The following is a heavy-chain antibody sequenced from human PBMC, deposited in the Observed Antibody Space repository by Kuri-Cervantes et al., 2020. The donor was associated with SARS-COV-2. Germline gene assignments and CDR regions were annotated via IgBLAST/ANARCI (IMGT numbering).Heavy chain of an antibody. V-gene: IGHV3-23*01. Sequence: GESLKISCAASGFTFSSYAMSWVRQAPGKGLEWVSAISGSGGSAYYADSVKGRFTISRDNSKNTLYLQVNSLRAEDTAVYYCAKDQPRITIFGVVNDDAFDIWAQGTMVTVSS. D-gene: IGHD3-3*01. CDR2: ISGSGGSA. J-gene: IGHJ3*02. CDR3: AKDQPRITIFGVVNDDAFDI. CDR1: GFTFSSYA.